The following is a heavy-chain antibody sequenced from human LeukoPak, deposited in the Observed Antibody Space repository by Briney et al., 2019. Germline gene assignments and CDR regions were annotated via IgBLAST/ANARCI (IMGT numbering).Heavy chain of an antibody. Sequence: PSGTLSLTCTVSGASISSYYWSWVRQTPGKGLEWIGYIYDSGTTDYNPSLKSRVTISVDTSKSQFSLRLSSVTAADTDMYYCARGYCGGDCYNLGFDYWGQGTLVTVSS. J-gene: IGHJ4*02. V-gene: IGHV4-59*01. CDR1: GASISSYY. CDR3: ARGYCGGDCYNLGFDY. CDR2: IYDSGTT. D-gene: IGHD2-21*02.